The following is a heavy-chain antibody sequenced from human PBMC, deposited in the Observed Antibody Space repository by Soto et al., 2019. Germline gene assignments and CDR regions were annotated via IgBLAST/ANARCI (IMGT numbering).Heavy chain of an antibody. CDR1: GYTFTSYG. CDR3: ARDSSDNSGWYYYGMDV. CDR2: ISAYNGNT. Sequence: QVQLVQSGAEVKKPGASVKVSCKASGYTFTSYGISWVRQAPGQGLAWMGWISAYNGNTNYAQKLQGRVTMTTDTATSTAYKELRSRRSDDTAVYYCARDSSDNSGWYYYGMDVWGQGTTVTVSS. V-gene: IGHV1-18*01. J-gene: IGHJ6*02. D-gene: IGHD6-19*01.